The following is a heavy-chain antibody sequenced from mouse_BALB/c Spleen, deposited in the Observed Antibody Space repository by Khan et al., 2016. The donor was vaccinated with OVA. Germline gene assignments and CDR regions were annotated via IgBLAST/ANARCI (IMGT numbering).Heavy chain of an antibody. CDR2: ITPYTGAP. Sequence: QIQLVQPGPELKKPGETVMISCKASRYPFATFGMTWVKQAPAPGFQWMDWITPYTGAPTYADDFKGRFAFSLETSDTTASLHINNRKSEDTATECRGRGANYWYLEVGGAGTPGTVSS. CDR1: RYPFATFG. J-gene: IGHJ1*01. V-gene: IGHV9-3-1*01. D-gene: IGHD3-1*01. CDR3: GRGANYWYLEV.